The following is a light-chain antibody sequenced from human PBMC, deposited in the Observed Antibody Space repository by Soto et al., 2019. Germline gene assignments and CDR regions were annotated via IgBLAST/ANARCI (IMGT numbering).Light chain of an antibody. J-gene: IGLJ3*02. CDR2: GNS. V-gene: IGLV1-40*01. CDR3: QSYDSSLSIWV. Sequence: QSVLTQQPSVSGAPGQRVTISCTGSSSNIGAGYDVHWYQQLPGTAPKLLIYGNSDRPSGVPDRFSGSKSGTSASLAITGLQAEDEADYYCQSYDSSLSIWVFGGGTQLTVL. CDR1: SSNIGAGYD.